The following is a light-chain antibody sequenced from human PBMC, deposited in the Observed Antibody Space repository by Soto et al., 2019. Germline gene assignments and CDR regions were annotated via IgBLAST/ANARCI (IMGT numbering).Light chain of an antibody. CDR2: DVS. Sequence: LPITPSPSTLSASAGDRVTLPCRASQSIGDSLAWYQQKPGKAPYPLISDVSSLESGVPSRFSGSRSGTEFTLTISSLQPEDFATYYCQQLNSYPITFGQGTRLEIK. J-gene: IGKJ5*01. CDR1: QSIGDS. V-gene: IGKV1-5*01. CDR3: QQLNSYPIT.